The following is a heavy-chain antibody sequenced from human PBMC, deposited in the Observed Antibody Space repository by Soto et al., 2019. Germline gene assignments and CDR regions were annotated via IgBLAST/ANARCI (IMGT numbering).Heavy chain of an antibody. CDR1: GGSISSYY. V-gene: IGHV4-59*01. D-gene: IGHD2-2*01. CDR2: IYYSGST. Sequence: SETLSLTCTVSGGSISSYYWSWIRQPPGKGLEWIGYIYYSGSTNYNPSLKSRATISLDTSKNQFSLKLSSVTAADTAVYYCARQGPASILNTWFDPWGQGTLVTVSS. CDR3: ARQGPASILNTWFDP. J-gene: IGHJ5*02.